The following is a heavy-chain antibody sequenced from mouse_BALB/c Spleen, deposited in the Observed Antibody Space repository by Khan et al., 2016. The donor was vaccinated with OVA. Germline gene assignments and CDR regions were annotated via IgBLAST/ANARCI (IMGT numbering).Heavy chain of an antibody. Sequence: VQLQQSGPELVKPGTSVKMSCKASVYTFTSYVMHWVKQKPGQGLEWIGYINPYNDGIKYNEKFKGKAKLTSDKSSSTAYMELSSLTSEDSAVYYCAKLGRGYFDVWGAGTTVTVSS. J-gene: IGHJ1*01. CDR2: INPYNDGI. V-gene: IGHV1S136*01. CDR3: AKLGRGYFDV. CDR1: VYTFTSYV. D-gene: IGHD4-1*01.